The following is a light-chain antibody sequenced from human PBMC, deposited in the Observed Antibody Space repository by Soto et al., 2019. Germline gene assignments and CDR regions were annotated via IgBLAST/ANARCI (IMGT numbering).Light chain of an antibody. J-gene: IGKJ1*01. CDR1: QSVSSY. V-gene: IGKV3-11*01. CDR2: DAS. Sequence: EILLTQSPATLSLSPGERATLSCRASQSVSSYLAWYQQKPGQAPRLLIYDASNRANGIPARFSGSGSGTEFTLTISSLQSEDFASYYCQHYNNWPPWTFGQGTKVDIK. CDR3: QHYNNWPPWT.